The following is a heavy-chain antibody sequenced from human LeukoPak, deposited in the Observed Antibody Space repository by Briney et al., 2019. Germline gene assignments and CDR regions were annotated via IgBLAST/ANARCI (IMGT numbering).Heavy chain of an antibody. CDR3: AKGPTYGSLPYYFDY. CDR1: GFTFSYYA. V-gene: IGHV3-64D*09. CDR2: ISSNGGST. D-gene: IGHD2-15*01. Sequence: PGGSLRLSCSASGFTFSYYAMHWVRQAAGKGLEFVSGISSNGGSTYYADSLKGRFTVSRDNSNNTLYLQMSSLRAEDTAIYCCAKGPTYGSLPYYFDYWGQGTLVTVSS. J-gene: IGHJ4*02.